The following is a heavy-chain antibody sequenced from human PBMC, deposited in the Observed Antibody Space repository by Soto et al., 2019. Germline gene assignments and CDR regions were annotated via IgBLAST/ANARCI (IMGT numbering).Heavy chain of an antibody. D-gene: IGHD1-20*01. CDR2: IHNDGGTT. V-gene: IGHV3-74*01. J-gene: IGHJ4*01. CDR1: VFTFSRYW. Sequence: PGGALRLSCAASVFTFSRYWVHWVRQAPGKWLMWFSRIHNDGGTTXXADSVKGRXTISRYNAKNTXYLQMXSLRVEDTAVYYCARDNCHSYSSQGTLVTVSS. CDR3: ARDNCHSY.